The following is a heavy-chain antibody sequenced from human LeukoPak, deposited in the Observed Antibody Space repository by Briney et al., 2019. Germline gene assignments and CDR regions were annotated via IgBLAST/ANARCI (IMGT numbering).Heavy chain of an antibody. Sequence: GASVKVSCKVSGYTLTELSMHWVRQAPGKGLEWMGGFDPEDGETIYAQKFQGRVTMTEGTSTDTAYMELSSLISEDTALYFCATDQMRPGIDAFDIWGQGTMVTVSS. CDR2: FDPEDGET. D-gene: IGHD6-13*01. CDR3: ATDQMRPGIDAFDI. V-gene: IGHV1-24*01. J-gene: IGHJ3*02. CDR1: GYTLTELS.